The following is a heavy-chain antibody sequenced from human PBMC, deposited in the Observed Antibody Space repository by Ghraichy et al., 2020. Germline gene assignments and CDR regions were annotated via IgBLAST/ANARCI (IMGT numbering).Heavy chain of an antibody. J-gene: IGHJ3*02. V-gene: IGHV3-23*01. D-gene: IGHD6-19*01. CDR3: AKDQGAGEQWLEAFDI. Sequence: GGSLRLSCAASGFTFSSFGMSWVRQAPGKGLEWVSSVGGSGHYTYNADSVKGRFTISRDNSKNTLYLQMNSLRAEDTATYYCAKDQGAGEQWLEAFDIWGQGTMVTVSS. CDR1: GFTFSSFG. CDR2: VGGSGHYT.